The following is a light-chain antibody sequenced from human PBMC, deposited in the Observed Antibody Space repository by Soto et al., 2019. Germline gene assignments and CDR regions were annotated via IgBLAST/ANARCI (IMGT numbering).Light chain of an antibody. Sequence: DVVMTQSPLSLPVTLGQPASISCRSNQSLVHSDGIAYFSWFQQRPGRSPRRLIYKVSNRDSGVPARLSGSGSGTDFALKISRVEAEDVGVYYCMQGTHWPITFGQGTRLEMK. V-gene: IGKV2-30*02. CDR1: QSLVHSDGIAY. CDR2: KVS. CDR3: MQGTHWPIT. J-gene: IGKJ5*01.